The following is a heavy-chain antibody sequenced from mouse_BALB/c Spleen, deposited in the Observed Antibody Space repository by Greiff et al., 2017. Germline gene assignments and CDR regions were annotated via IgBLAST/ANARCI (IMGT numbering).Heavy chain of an antibody. CDR3: ARPRGY. J-gene: IGHJ2*01. D-gene: IGHD6-1*01. CDR2: ISSGGSYT. V-gene: IGHV5-9-3*01. Sequence: DVKLVESGGGLVKPGGSLKLSCAASGFTFSSYAMSWVRQTPEKRLEWVATISSGGSYTYYPDSVKGRFTISRDNAKNTLYLQMSSLGSEATAMYYCARPRGYWGQGTTLTVSS. CDR1: GFTFSSYA.